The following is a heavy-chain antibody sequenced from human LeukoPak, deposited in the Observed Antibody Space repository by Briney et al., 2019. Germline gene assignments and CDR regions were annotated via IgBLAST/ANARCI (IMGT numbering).Heavy chain of an antibody. CDR1: GFTFSSYS. CDR3: AKVKYYYDSSGYPADY. D-gene: IGHD3-22*01. Sequence: GGSLRLSCAASGFTFSSYSMNWVRQAPGKGLEWVSAISGSGGSTYYADSVKGRFTISRDNSKNTLYLQMNSLRAEDTAVYYCAKVKYYYDSSGYPADYWGQGTLVTVSS. J-gene: IGHJ4*02. CDR2: ISGSGGST. V-gene: IGHV3-23*01.